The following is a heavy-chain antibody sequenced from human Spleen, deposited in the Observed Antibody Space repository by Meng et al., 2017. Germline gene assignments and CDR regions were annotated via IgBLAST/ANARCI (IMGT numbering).Heavy chain of an antibody. CDR3: AREKSPGHFDY. CDR1: GYTCTTYY. V-gene: IGHV1-46*01. J-gene: IGHJ4*02. CDR2: INPNDGET. Sequence: QVQLVQLGAEVMKPGASVKVSGRASGYTCTTYYLHWVRQARGQGLEWLGVINPNDGETTYAQRFKGRVTLTRDTSTSTVYMNLSSLGSEDTAVYYCAREKSPGHFDYLGQGILVTVSS.